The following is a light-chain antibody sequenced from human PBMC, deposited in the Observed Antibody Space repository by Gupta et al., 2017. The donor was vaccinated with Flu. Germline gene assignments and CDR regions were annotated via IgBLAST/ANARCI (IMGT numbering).Light chain of an antibody. J-gene: IGLJ2*01. V-gene: IGLV2-11*01. CDR2: NVN. CDR3: CSYAGTDTHLV. CDR1: SGNVGGYDF. Sequence: QSVLTQPRSVSGSPGQSVTISCTGTSGNVGGYDFVSWHQQYPGGAPKLFIYNVNKRPSGVPDRFSGSKSGNTASLTISGLRPEDEADYFCCSYAGTDTHLVFGGGNRLTVL.